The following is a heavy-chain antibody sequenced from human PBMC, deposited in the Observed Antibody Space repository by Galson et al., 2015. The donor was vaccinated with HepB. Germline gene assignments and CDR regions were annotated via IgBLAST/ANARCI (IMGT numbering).Heavy chain of an antibody. D-gene: IGHD5-12*01. CDR1: GYSFTSYW. Sequence: QSGAEVKKPGESLRISCKGSGYSFTSYWISWVRQMPGKGLEWMGRIDPSDSYTNYSPSFQGHVTISADKSISTAYLQWSSLKASDTAMYYCARLGQDGGYGKYYYYYYGMDVWGQGTTVTVSS. CDR3: ARLGQDGGYGKYYYYYYGMDV. V-gene: IGHV5-10-1*01. J-gene: IGHJ6*02. CDR2: IDPSDSYT.